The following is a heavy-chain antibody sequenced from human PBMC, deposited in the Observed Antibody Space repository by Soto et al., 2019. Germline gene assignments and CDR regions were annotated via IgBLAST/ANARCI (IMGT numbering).Heavy chain of an antibody. Sequence: GGSLRLSCAASGFTFDDYAMHWVRQVPGKGLEWVANINPDGSEKFSVDSVKGRFTISRDNAKNSLYLQMNSLRAEDTAVYFCARGYSSSPLFEDYFDYWGQGALVTVSS. CDR2: INPDGSEK. J-gene: IGHJ4*02. D-gene: IGHD6-13*01. CDR1: GFTFDDYA. V-gene: IGHV3-7*04. CDR3: ARGYSSSPLFEDYFDY.